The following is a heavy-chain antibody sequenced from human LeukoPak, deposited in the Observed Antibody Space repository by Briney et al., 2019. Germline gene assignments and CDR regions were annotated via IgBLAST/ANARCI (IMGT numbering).Heavy chain of an antibody. CDR2: IYHSGSA. CDR3: ARAYSSSWYVNWFDP. V-gene: IGHV4-38-2*02. D-gene: IGHD6-13*01. CDR1: GYPISSGYY. J-gene: IGHJ5*02. Sequence: SETLSLTCTVSGYPISSGYYWGWIRQSPEKGLEWIGNIYHSGSAFYNPSLKSRVTISVDTSKNHFSLKLSSVTAADTAVYYCARAYSSSWYVNWFDPWGQGTLVTVS.